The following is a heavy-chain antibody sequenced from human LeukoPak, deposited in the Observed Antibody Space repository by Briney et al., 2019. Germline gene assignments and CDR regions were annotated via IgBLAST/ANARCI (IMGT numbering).Heavy chain of an antibody. CDR3: ARGTLNYYDSSGYWGY. J-gene: IGHJ4*02. CDR2: INHSGST. Sequence: SETLSLTCAVYGGSFSGYYWSWIRQPPGEWLEWIGEINHSGSTNYNPPLKSRVTISVDMSKNQFSLKLSSVTAADTAVYYCARGTLNYYDSSGYWGYWGQGTLVTVSS. CDR1: GGSFSGYY. D-gene: IGHD3-22*01. V-gene: IGHV4-34*01.